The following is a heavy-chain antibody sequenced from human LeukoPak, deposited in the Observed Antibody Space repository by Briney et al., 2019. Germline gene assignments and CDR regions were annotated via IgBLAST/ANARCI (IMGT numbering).Heavy chain of an antibody. CDR3: ARDEGVGYYMDV. CDR1: GYSISSGYY. J-gene: IGHJ6*03. Sequence: SETLSLTCTVSGYSISSGYYWGWIRQPPGKGLEWIGSIYHSGSTYYNPSLKSRVTISVDTSKNQFSLKLSSVTAADTAVYYCARDEGVGYYMDVWGKGTTVTVSS. V-gene: IGHV4-38-2*02. CDR2: IYHSGST.